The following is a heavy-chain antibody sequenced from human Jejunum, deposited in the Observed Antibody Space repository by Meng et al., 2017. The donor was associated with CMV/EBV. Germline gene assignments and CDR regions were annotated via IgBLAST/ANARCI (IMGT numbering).Heavy chain of an antibody. CDR3: AKDSSYRYRWNYPDAFNM. Sequence: FTSYEMNWVRQAPGKGLEWVTFIRFDGTNECYADSVQGRFTISRDNSKNTVYLQMNSLRAEDTAVYYCAKDSSYRYRWNYPDAFNMWGQGTMVTVSS. J-gene: IGHJ3*02. CDR1: FTSYE. CDR2: IRFDGTNE. D-gene: IGHD1-7*01. V-gene: IGHV3-30*02.